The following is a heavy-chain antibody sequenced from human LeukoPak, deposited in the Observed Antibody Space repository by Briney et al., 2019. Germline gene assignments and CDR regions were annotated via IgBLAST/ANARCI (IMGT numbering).Heavy chain of an antibody. Sequence: GGSLRLSCAASGFTFSSYNMNWVRQAPGKGLEWVSYIRSSGNTIYYADSVKGRFTISRDNAKNSVYLQMNSLRDGDTAVYYCARYGSYPEAFDYWGQGALVTVSS. V-gene: IGHV3-48*02. J-gene: IGHJ4*02. D-gene: IGHD1-26*01. CDR2: IRSSGNTI. CDR3: ARYGSYPEAFDY. CDR1: GFTFSSYN.